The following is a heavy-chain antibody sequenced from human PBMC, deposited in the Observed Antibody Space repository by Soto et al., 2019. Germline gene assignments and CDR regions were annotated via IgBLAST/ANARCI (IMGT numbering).Heavy chain of an antibody. D-gene: IGHD3-10*01. CDR1: GGTFSSYA. J-gene: IGHJ4*02. Sequence: ASVKVSGKASGGTFSSYAISWVRQAPGQGLEWMGGIIPIFGTANYAQKFQGRVTITADESTSTAYMELSSLRSEDTAVYYCAGLRITMVRGVIIGPRWGQGTLVTVSS. CDR3: AGLRITMVRGVIIGPR. V-gene: IGHV1-69*13. CDR2: IIPIFGTA.